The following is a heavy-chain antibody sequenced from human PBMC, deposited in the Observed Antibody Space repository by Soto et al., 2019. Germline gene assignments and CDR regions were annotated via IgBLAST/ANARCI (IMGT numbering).Heavy chain of an antibody. CDR3: ARVERGTATTVVDAFDI. D-gene: IGHD1-1*01. CDR1: GGFVSSGSYY. Sequence: QVQLQQWGAGLLKPSETLSLTCAVYGGFVSSGSYYWSWIRQPPGKGLEWIGEMSHRGGTHFNPSLKSRVTITVDTSKNQFSLKISSVTAADTALYYCARVERGTATTVVDAFDIWGPGTMVTVSS. CDR2: MSHRGGT. V-gene: IGHV4-34*01. J-gene: IGHJ3*02.